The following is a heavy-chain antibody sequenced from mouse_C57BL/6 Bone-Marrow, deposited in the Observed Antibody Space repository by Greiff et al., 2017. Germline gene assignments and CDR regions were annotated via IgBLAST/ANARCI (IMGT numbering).Heavy chain of an antibody. CDR1: GFNIKNNY. CDR2: IDPANGNT. V-gene: IGHV14-3*01. J-gene: IGHJ3*01. CDR3: ANPPGYYGSSQFAY. Sequence: EVQLQQSVAELVRPGASVKLSCTASGFNIKNNYMHWVKQRPEQGLEWIGRIDPANGNTKYAPKFQSKATITADTSSTTAYLQLSSLTSEDTAIYYCANPPGYYGSSQFAYWGQGTLVTVSA. D-gene: IGHD1-1*01.